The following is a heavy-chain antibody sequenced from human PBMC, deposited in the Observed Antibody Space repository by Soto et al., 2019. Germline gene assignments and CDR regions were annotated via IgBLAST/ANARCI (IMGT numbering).Heavy chain of an antibody. D-gene: IGHD7-27*01. CDR2: IHHSDST. V-gene: IGHV4-38-2*02. J-gene: IGHJ4*02. Sequence: PSETLSLTCTVSGYSISTAYYWVWIRQPPGKGLEWIGSIHHSDSTYYNPSLKSRVTMSLDASKNQFSLNLSSVTAADTAVYYCASLGSTFNHWGQGTLVTVSS. CDR1: GYSISTAYY. CDR3: ASLGSTFNH.